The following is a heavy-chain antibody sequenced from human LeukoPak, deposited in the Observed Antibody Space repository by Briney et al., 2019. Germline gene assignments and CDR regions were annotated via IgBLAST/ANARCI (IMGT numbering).Heavy chain of an antibody. Sequence: SETLSLTCAVYGGSFNGYYWTWIRQPPGKGLEWIGEINHSGSTDYDPSLKSRVTISVDTSKNQFSLKLNSVTAADTAVYYCARGQLRLSNWGQGSLVIVSS. CDR2: INHSGST. CDR3: ARGQLRLSN. V-gene: IGHV4-34*01. J-gene: IGHJ4*02. D-gene: IGHD6-25*01. CDR1: GGSFNGYY.